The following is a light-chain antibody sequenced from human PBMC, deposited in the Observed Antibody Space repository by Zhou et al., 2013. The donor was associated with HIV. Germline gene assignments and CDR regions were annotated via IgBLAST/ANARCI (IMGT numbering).Light chain of an antibody. V-gene: IGKV3-15*01. CDR1: QSVGSD. CDR3: QQYNNWPLT. Sequence: EIVMTQSPDTLSVSPGERATLSCRASQSVGSDLAWYQQKPGQSPRLLIYGASTRDTGIPARFTGSGSGTDFTLTISNLQSEDFAIYYCQQYNNWPLTFGGGTKVEIK. CDR2: GAS. J-gene: IGKJ4*01.